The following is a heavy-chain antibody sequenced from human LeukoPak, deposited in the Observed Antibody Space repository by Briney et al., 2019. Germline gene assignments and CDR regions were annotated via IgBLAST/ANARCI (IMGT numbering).Heavy chain of an antibody. CDR3: ARENSYYDSSGYYYGSGYFDS. Sequence: KSSETLSLTCTVSGGSFSTYYWSWIRRPPGKGLEWIGYIYYSGSTNYNPSLQSRVTISVDTSKNQFSLSLSSVTAADTAMSYCARENSYYDSSGYYYGSGYFDSWGQGNLVTVSS. V-gene: IGHV4-59*01. CDR1: GGSFSTYY. D-gene: IGHD3-22*01. CDR2: IYYSGST. J-gene: IGHJ4*02.